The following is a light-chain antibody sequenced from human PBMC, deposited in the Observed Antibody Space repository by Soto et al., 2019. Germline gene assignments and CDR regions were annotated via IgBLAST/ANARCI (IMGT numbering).Light chain of an antibody. CDR2: AAS. CDR1: QTVRSY. CDR3: QQSHSTPPT. V-gene: IGKV1-39*01. Sequence: DIQLTQSPSSLSASVGDRVTITCRASQTVRSYLNWYQQRPGKAPKLLIYAASHLQSGVPSRFSGSGSGTDFTLTISSLQPEDFATYYCQQSHSTPPTFAQGTKV. J-gene: IGKJ1*01.